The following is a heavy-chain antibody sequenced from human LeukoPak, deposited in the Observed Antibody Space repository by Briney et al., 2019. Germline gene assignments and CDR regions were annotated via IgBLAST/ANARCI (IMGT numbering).Heavy chain of an antibody. Sequence: ASVKVSCKASGYTFTDYYINWVRQAPGQGLEWMGWINANSGSTNYAPKLQGRVTMTTDTSIRTAYMELRSLRSDDTAVYYCARGRNSGWYNLLVPWGQGTLVTVSS. CDR1: GYTFTDYY. D-gene: IGHD6-13*01. V-gene: IGHV1-2*02. CDR2: INANSGST. J-gene: IGHJ5*02. CDR3: ARGRNSGWYNLLVP.